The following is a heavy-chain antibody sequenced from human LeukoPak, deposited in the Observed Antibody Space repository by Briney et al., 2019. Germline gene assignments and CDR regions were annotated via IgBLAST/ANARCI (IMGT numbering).Heavy chain of an antibody. CDR3: ARTGSSSWYRPSYYFDY. Sequence: PSETLSLTCTVSGYSISSGYYWGWIRQPPGKGLEWIGSIYHSGSTYYNPSLKSRVTISVDTSKNQFSLKLSSVTAADTAVYYCARTGSSSWYRPSYYFDYWGQGTLVTVSS. V-gene: IGHV4-38-2*02. CDR2: IYHSGST. CDR1: GYSISSGYY. J-gene: IGHJ4*02. D-gene: IGHD6-13*01.